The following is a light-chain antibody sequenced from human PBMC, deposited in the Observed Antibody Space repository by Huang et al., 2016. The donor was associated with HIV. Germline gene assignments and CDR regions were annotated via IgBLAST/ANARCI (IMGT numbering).Light chain of an antibody. CDR1: QTITTY. CDR3: QQSYSSLLS. V-gene: IGKV1-39*01. CDR2: AAS. Sequence: DIQMTQSPSSLSASVGDRVIMTCRASQTITTYLNWYQQRPGKAPKLLSYAASSLQIGVPSRFSGSGSGTDVTLTISSLQPEDFATYYCQQSYSSLLSFGGGTKVAIK. J-gene: IGKJ4*01.